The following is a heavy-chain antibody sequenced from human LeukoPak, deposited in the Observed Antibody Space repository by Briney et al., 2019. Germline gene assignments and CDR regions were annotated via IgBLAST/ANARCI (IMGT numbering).Heavy chain of an antibody. CDR1: GGSFSGYY. Sequence: SETLSLTCAVYGGSFSGYYWSWIRQPPGKGLEWIGEINHSGSTNYNPSLKSRVTISVDPSKNQFSLKLSSVTAADTAVYYCAGHSYGTMIVVSRGFDYWGQGTLVTVSS. V-gene: IGHV4-34*01. D-gene: IGHD3-22*01. CDR2: INHSGST. CDR3: AGHSYGTMIVVSRGFDY. J-gene: IGHJ4*02.